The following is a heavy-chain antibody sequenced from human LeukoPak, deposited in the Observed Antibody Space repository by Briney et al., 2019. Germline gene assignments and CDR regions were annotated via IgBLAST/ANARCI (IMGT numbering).Heavy chain of an antibody. D-gene: IGHD3-3*01. J-gene: IGHJ4*02. CDR1: IFTFHDRG. Sequence: GGSLRLSCRASIFTFHDRGMTCVRRAPEKGVECVSAINWNGGSTGYADSVKGRFTISRDNAKNSLHLQMNSLRAEDTAFYYCARSPTSFYSYFDYWGQGTLVTVSS. V-gene: IGHV3-20*04. CDR3: ARSPTSFYSYFDY. CDR2: INWNGGST.